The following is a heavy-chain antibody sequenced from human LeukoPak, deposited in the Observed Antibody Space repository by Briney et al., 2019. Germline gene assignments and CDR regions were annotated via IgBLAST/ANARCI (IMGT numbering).Heavy chain of an antibody. CDR3: ARLYSSGWYFDY. CDR1: GFTFSSYG. D-gene: IGHD6-19*01. Sequence: GGSLRLSCAASGFTFSSYGMHWVRQAPGKGLEWVAFIRYDGSNKYYADSVKGRFTISRDNSKNTLYLQMGSLRAEDMAVYYCARLYSSGWYFDYWGQGTLVTVSS. CDR2: IRYDGSNK. J-gene: IGHJ4*02. V-gene: IGHV3-30*02.